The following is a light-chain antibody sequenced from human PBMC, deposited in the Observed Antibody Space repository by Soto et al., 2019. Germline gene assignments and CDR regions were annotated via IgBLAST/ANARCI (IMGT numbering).Light chain of an antibody. Sequence: LAQPASVSGSPGQSITISCTGTSSDVGSYDLVSWYQQRPGEAPTVIIFEANRRPSGVSNRFSGSKSGNTASLTISGLQPDDEADYFCCSYAGSSTYVIFGGGTKVTVL. CDR3: CSYAGSSTYVI. CDR1: SSDVGSYDL. V-gene: IGLV2-23*01. CDR2: EAN. J-gene: IGLJ2*01.